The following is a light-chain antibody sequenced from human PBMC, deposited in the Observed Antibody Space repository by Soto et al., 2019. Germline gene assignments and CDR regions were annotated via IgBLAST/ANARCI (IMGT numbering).Light chain of an antibody. V-gene: IGKV3-20*01. J-gene: IGKJ1*01. CDR3: QQYGSSPTT. CDR2: GAS. CDR1: QSVSSSF. Sequence: EIVLTQSPGTLSLSPGERATLSCRASQSVSSSFLAWHQQKPGQAPRLLIYGASSRATGIPDRFSGSGSGRDFTLTISRLEPEDFAVFYCQQYGSSPTTFGQGTKVEIK.